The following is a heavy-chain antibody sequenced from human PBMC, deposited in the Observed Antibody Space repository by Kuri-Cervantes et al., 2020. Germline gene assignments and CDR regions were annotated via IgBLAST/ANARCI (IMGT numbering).Heavy chain of an antibody. CDR1: GFTFSDYY. CDR3: ARVHNPPVYDSSGYLDY. Sequence: GESLKISCAASGFTFSDYYMSWIRQAPGKGLEWVSYISSSGSTIYYADSVKGRFTISRDNAKNSLYLQMNSLRAEDTAVYYCARVHNPPVYDSSGYLDYWGQGTLVTVSS. CDR2: ISSSGSTI. J-gene: IGHJ4*02. D-gene: IGHD3-22*01. V-gene: IGHV3-11*01.